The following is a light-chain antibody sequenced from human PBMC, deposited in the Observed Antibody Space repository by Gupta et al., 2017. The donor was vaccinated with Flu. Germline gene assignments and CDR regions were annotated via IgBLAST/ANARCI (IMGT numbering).Light chain of an antibody. CDR3: RQHNSYPLT. CDR1: QGIGND. V-gene: IGKV1-17*01. J-gene: IGKJ4*01. Sequence: SSLSASVGDRVTITCRSSQGIGNDLGWFQQRPGKAPKRLIYTASSLQSGVPSRFSGSGSGTEFTLTISSLQPDDFATYYCRQHNSYPLTFGGGTKVEIK. CDR2: TAS.